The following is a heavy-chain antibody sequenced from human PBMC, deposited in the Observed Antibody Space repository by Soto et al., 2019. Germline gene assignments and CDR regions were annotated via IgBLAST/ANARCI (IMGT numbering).Heavy chain of an antibody. CDR2: ISYDGSNK. CDR3: APGIVVVGATYAFDI. CDR1: GFTFGSYA. D-gene: IGHD2-15*01. V-gene: IGHV3-30-3*01. Sequence: GGSLGLSCSACGFTFGSYAMHWVRQGPCKGLEWAAVISYDGSNKYYADSVKGRFTISRDNSKNTLYLQMNSLRAEDTAVYYCAPGIVVVGATYAFDIWGQGTMVTISS. J-gene: IGHJ3*02.